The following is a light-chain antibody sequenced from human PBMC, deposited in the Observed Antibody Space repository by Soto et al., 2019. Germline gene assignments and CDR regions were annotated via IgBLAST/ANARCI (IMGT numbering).Light chain of an antibody. CDR2: QDS. V-gene: IGLV3-1*01. CDR3: QAWDSSTRVV. J-gene: IGLJ2*01. Sequence: SYELTQPPSVSVSPGQTASITCSGDKLGDKYACWYQQKPGQFPVLVIYQDSKRPSGIPERFSGSNSGNTATLTISGTQAMDEADYYCQAWDSSTRVVFGGGTTLTVL. CDR1: KLGDKY.